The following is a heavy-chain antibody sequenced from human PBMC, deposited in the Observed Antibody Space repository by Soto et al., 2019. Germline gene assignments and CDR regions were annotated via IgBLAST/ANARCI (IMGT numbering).Heavy chain of an antibody. CDR3: ARGTSGSPRSNLDY. CDR2: IYYSGST. D-gene: IGHD1-26*01. V-gene: IGHV4-59*01. J-gene: IGHJ4*02. CDR1: GGTISSYY. Sequence: PSETLSLTCTVSGGTISSYYWSWIRQPPGKGLEWIGYIYYSGSTNYDPSLKSRVTISVDTSKNRFSLKLTSVTAADTAVYYCARGTSGSPRSNLDYWGQGTLVTVSS.